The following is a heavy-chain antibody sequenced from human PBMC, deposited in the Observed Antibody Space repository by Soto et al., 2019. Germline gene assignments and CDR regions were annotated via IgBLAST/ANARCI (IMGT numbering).Heavy chain of an antibody. CDR1: VFPLGENA. V-gene: IGHV3-23*01. CDR2: ISDSGATT. Sequence: GGALRLSCAASVFPLGENAMGWFRQAPGKGLEWGSGISDSGATTYYADSVRGRFTISRDNSKNTLYLQMKSLRAEDSASYYCAKEDTSSGSLDYWGQGALVTVSS. D-gene: IGHD6-19*01. CDR3: AKEDTSSGSLDY. J-gene: IGHJ4*02.